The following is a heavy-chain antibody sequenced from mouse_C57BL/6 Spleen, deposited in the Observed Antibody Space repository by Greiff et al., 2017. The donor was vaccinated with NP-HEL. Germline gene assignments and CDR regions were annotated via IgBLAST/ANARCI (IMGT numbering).Heavy chain of an antibody. Sequence: QVQLQQPGAELVMPGASVKLSCKASGYTFTSYWMHWVKQRPGQGLEWIGEIDPSDSYTNYNQKFKGKSTLTVDKSSSTAYMQLSSLTSEDSAVYYCARRCENDGPWFAYWGQGTLVTVSA. CDR2: IDPSDSYT. CDR1: GYTFTSYW. J-gene: IGHJ3*01. CDR3: ARRCENDGPWFAY. V-gene: IGHV1-69*01. D-gene: IGHD2-12*01.